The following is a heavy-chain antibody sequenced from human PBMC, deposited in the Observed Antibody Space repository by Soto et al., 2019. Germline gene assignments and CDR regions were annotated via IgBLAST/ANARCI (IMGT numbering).Heavy chain of an antibody. CDR2: IYFSGST. CDR1: GGSIGSGGYY. Sequence: SETLSLTCTVSGGSIGSGGYYWSRIRQHPGKGLEWIGDIYFSGSTNYNPSLESRVTISLDTSNNQFSLKLSSVTAADTAVYYCARGGGDFPIYYYYYYMDVWGKGTTVTVSS. CDR3: ARGGGDFPIYYYYYYMDV. D-gene: IGHD3-16*01. J-gene: IGHJ6*03. V-gene: IGHV4-31*03.